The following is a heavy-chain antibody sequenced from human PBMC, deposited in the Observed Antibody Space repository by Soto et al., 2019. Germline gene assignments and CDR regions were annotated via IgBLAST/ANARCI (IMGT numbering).Heavy chain of an antibody. CDR2: IIPIFGTA. CDR3: ASLPPRDFRFFFYDSRTPNWFDP. CDR1: GGTFSSYA. Sequence: QVQLVQSGAEVKKPGSSVKVSCKASGGTFSSYAISWVRQAPGQGLEWMGGIIPIFGTANYAQKFQGRVTITADESTSTAYMELSSLRSEDTAVYYCASLPPRDFRFFFYDSRTPNWFDPWGQGTLVTVSS. V-gene: IGHV1-69*01. J-gene: IGHJ5*02. D-gene: IGHD3-22*01.